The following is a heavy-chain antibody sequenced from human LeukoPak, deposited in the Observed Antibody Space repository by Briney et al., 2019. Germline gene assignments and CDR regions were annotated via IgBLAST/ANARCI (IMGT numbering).Heavy chain of an antibody. CDR3: ARAKYYDFWSGYYAYEYFQH. CDR1: GGSISSYY. V-gene: IGHV4-59*08. J-gene: IGHJ1*01. CDR2: IYYSGST. D-gene: IGHD3-3*01. Sequence: SETLSLTCTVSGGSISSYYWSWIRQPPGKGLEWIGYIYYSGSTNYNPSLKSRVTISVDTSKNQFSLKLSSVTAADTAVYYCARAKYYDFWSGYYAYEYFQHWGQGTLVTVSS.